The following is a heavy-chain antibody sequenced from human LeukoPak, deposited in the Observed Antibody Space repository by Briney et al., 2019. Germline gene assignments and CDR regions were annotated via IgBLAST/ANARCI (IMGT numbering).Heavy chain of an antibody. V-gene: IGHV1-2*06. CDR2: INPNSGGT. CDR3: AKNRAGDYADY. J-gene: IGHJ4*02. CDR1: GYTLTGYY. D-gene: IGHD4-17*01. Sequence: ASVKVSCKASGYTLTGYYMHWVRQAPGQGLEWMGRINPNSGGTNYAQKFRGRLTVTRDTSISTAYMELSSLRSDDTAVYYCAKNRAGDYADYWGQGTLVTVSS.